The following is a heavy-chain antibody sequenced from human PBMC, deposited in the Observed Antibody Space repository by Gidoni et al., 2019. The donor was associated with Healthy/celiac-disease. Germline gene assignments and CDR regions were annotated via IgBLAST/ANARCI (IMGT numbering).Heavy chain of an antibody. CDR3: ARDSHYPADAFDI. Sequence: QVQLQESGPRLVKPSETLSLPCTVSGGSVSDYIWSWIRQPAGKGLEWIGRMSTTGNTNYNPSLKSRVTVSVDTSKNQFSLKLSSVTAADTAVYYCARDSHYPADAFDIWGQGTMVTVSS. V-gene: IGHV4-4*07. CDR2: MSTTGNT. CDR1: GGSVSDYI. J-gene: IGHJ3*02. D-gene: IGHD1-26*01.